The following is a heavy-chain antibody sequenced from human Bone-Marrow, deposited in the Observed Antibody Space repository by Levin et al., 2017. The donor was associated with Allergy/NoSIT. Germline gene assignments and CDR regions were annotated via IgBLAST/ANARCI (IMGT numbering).Heavy chain of an antibody. J-gene: IGHJ6*03. Sequence: KTGGSLRLSCAASGFTFSDYYMSWIRQAPGKGLEWVSYISSSSSYTNYADSVKGRFTISRDNAKNSLYLQMNSLRAEDTAVYYCAREDCSGGSCYSYYYYYMDVWGKGTTVTVSS. CDR2: ISSSSSYT. CDR3: AREDCSGGSCYSYYYYYMDV. V-gene: IGHV3-11*06. D-gene: IGHD2-15*01. CDR1: GFTFSDYY.